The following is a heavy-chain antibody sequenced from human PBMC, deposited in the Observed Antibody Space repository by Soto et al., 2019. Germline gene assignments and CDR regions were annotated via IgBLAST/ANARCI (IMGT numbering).Heavy chain of an antibody. CDR3: ARGVMDRY. CDR1: GFTFSNYW. CDR2: IKPDGSEK. V-gene: IGHV3-7*04. D-gene: IGHD2-21*01. Sequence: EVQLVESGGGLVQPGGSLRLSCAASGFTFSNYWMSWVRQAPGKGLEWVANIKPDGSEKYYVDSVRGRFTISRDNAKNSLYLQMNSLKAEDTAVYYCARGVMDRYWGQGTLVTVSS. J-gene: IGHJ4*02.